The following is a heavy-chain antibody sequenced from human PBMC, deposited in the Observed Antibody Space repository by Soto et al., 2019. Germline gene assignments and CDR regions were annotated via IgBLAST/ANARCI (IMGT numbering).Heavy chain of an antibody. D-gene: IGHD2-15*01. J-gene: IGHJ4*02. V-gene: IGHV3-23*01. CDR3: AKGADRGLYYFDY. CDR1: GFTFSSYA. CDR2: ISGSGGKT. Sequence: EVQLLDSGGGLVQPGGSLRLSCAASGFTFSSYALSWVRQAPGKGLEWVSSISGSGGKTYFADSVKGRFTISRDNSKNTVYPQKNSLKGDDKALYYFAKGADRGLYYFDYWGQGTLVTVSS.